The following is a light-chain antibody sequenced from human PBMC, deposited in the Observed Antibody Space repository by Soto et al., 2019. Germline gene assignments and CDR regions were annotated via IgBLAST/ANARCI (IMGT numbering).Light chain of an antibody. CDR2: EAS. V-gene: IGKV1-12*01. J-gene: IGKJ4*01. CDR3: QQANSLPLT. CDR1: QDISSW. Sequence: DIQLTQSPSSVSASVGDRVTITCRASQDISSWLAWYQQKPGQSPKLLIVEASSLQSGVPSRFSGSGSVTDFTLTISSLQPEDFATYYCQQANSLPLTFGGGTKVEIK.